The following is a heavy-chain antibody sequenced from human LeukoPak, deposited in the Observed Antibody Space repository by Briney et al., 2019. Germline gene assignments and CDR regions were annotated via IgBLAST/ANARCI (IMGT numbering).Heavy chain of an antibody. CDR3: AYLGGIVGPTHFDY. J-gene: IGHJ4*02. CDR1: GFTFSSYW. CDR2: ISGSGGST. V-gene: IGHV3-23*01. D-gene: IGHD1-26*01. Sequence: GGSLRLSCAAPGFTFSSYWMHWVRQAPGKGLEWVSAISGSGGSTYYADSVKGRFTISRDNSKNTLYLQMNSLRAEDTAVYYCAYLGGIVGPTHFDYWGQGTLVTVSS.